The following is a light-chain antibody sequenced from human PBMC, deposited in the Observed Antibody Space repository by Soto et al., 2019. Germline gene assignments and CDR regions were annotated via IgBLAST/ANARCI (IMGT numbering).Light chain of an antibody. J-gene: IGKJ3*01. CDR1: QSINNRY. CDR3: QQYGSSPGFT. Sequence: EIVLTQSPGTLSLSPGERATLSCRASQSINNRYLAWYQQKPGQASRLLIYAASSRATGIPDRFSGSGSGTDFTLTISRLESEDFAVYYCQQYGSSPGFTFGPGTKVDIK. CDR2: AAS. V-gene: IGKV3-20*01.